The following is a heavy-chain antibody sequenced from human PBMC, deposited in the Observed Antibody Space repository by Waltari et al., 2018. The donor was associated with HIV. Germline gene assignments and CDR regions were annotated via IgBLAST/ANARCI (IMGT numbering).Heavy chain of an antibody. D-gene: IGHD3-9*01. CDR1: GFTFSSSS. CDR3: AREGERYDILTGYYLYYYYYGMDV. CDR2: ISSSSSYI. V-gene: IGHV3-21*01. Sequence: EVQLVESGGGLVKPGGSLRLSCAASGFTFSSSSMNWVRQAPGQGLEGVSSISSSSSYIYYADSVKGRFTISRDNAKNSLYQQMNSLRAEDTAVYYCAREGERYDILTGYYLYYYYYGMDVWGQGTTVTVSS. J-gene: IGHJ6*02.